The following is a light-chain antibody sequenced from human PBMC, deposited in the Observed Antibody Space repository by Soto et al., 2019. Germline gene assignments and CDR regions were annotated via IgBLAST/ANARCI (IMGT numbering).Light chain of an antibody. Sequence: DIQMTQSXXXXXASVGDRVTITCRASQGINNWLAWYQQKPGKAPKLLIYTTSSLQSGVPSRFSGSGSGTDFTLTISSLQPEDFATYYCQQANSFPLTFGGGTKVEIK. CDR1: QGINNW. CDR3: QQANSFPLT. J-gene: IGKJ4*01. V-gene: IGKV1D-12*01. CDR2: TTS.